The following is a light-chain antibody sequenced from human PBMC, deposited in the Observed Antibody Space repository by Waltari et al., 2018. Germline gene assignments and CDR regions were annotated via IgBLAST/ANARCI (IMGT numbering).Light chain of an antibody. CDR2: GAS. V-gene: IGKV3-20*01. CDR3: QHYVRLPAT. CDR1: QSISRT. J-gene: IGKJ1*01. Sequence: EIVLTQSPGTLSLSPGERATLSCRASQSISRTLAWYQQKPGQAPRLLIYGASIGASGIPDKFSGTGSGTDFSLTINRLEPEDFAVYFCQHYVRLPATFGQGTKVEI.